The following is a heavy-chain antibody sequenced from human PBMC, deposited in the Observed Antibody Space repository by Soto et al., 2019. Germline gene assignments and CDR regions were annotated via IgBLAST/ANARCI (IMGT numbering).Heavy chain of an antibody. CDR2: ISGSGSST. V-gene: IGHV3-23*01. CDR3: AKVGRRYSGYEWNY. J-gene: IGHJ4*01. D-gene: IGHD5-12*01. CDR1: GFTFSSYA. Sequence: PVQFLTLACAASGFTFSSYAMSWVRQAPGKGLEWVSAISGSGSSTYYADSVKGRFTISRDNSKNTLYLQMNSLRAEDTAVYYCAKVGRRYSGYEWNYWGQG.